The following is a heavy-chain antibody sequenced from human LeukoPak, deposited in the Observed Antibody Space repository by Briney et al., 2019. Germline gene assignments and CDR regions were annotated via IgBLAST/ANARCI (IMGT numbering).Heavy chain of an antibody. J-gene: IGHJ4*02. Sequence: PGGSLRLSCAASGFTFSSYSTNWVRQAPGKGLEWVSSISSSSSYIYYADSVKGRFTISRDNAKNSLYLQMNSLRAEDTAVYYCARSPVDTAMDCVDYWGQGTLVTVSS. CDR1: GFTFSSYS. CDR2: ISSSSSYI. V-gene: IGHV3-21*01. D-gene: IGHD5-18*01. CDR3: ARSPVDTAMDCVDY.